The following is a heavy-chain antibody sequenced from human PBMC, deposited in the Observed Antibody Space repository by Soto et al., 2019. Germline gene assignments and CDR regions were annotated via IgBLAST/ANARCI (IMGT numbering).Heavy chain of an antibody. Sequence: ASVKVSCKASGYTFTSYAMHWVRQAPGQRLEWMGWINAGNGNTKYSQKFQGRVTITRDTSASTAYMELSSLRSEDTAVYYCARAPMVRGVITTYYYGMDVWGQGTTVTVSS. CDR2: INAGNGNT. V-gene: IGHV1-3*01. CDR3: ARAPMVRGVITTYYYGMDV. D-gene: IGHD3-10*01. J-gene: IGHJ6*02. CDR1: GYTFTSYA.